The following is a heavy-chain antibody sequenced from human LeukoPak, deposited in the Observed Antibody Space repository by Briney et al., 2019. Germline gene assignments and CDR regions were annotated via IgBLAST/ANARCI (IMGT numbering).Heavy chain of an antibody. V-gene: IGHV1-69*13. Sequence: ASVKVSCKASGGTFSSYAISWVRQAPGQGLEWMGGIIPIFGTANYAQKFQGRVTITADESTSTAYMELSSLRSEDTAVYYCARDDGGPSDDAFDIWGQGTMVTVSS. CDR2: IIPIFGTA. D-gene: IGHD4-23*01. CDR1: GGTFSSYA. CDR3: ARDDGGPSDDAFDI. J-gene: IGHJ3*02.